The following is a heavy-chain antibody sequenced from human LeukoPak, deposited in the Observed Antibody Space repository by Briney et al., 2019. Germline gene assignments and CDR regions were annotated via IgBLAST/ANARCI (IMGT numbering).Heavy chain of an antibody. J-gene: IGHJ4*02. V-gene: IGHV4-59*01. D-gene: IGHD6-19*01. CDR2: IYYSGST. CDR3: ARGRAVAGTYGYFGY. CDR1: GGSISSYY. Sequence: SETLSLTCTVSGGSISSYYWSWIRQPPGEGLEWIGYIYYSGSTNYNPSLKSRVTISVDTSKNQFSLKLSSVTAADTAVYYCARGRAVAGTYGYFGYWGQGTLVTVSS.